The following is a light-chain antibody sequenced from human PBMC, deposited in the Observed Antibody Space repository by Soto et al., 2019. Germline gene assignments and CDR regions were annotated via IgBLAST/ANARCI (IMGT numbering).Light chain of an antibody. CDR3: CSYAGSYSYV. Sequence: QSVLAQPRSVSGSPGQSVAISCTGTSSDVGGYNYVSWYQQHPGKAPKLMIYDVTKRPSGVPDRFSGSSSGNTASLTISGLQAEDEADYFCCSYAGSYSYVFGTGTKDTVL. CDR1: SSDVGGYNY. J-gene: IGLJ1*01. CDR2: DVT. V-gene: IGLV2-11*01.